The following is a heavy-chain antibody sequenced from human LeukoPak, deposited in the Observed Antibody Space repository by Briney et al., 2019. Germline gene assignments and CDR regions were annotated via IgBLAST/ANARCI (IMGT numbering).Heavy chain of an antibody. J-gene: IGHJ4*02. CDR2: ISSSSSYI. Sequence: PGRSLRLSCAASGFTFSSYSMNWVRQAPGKGLEWVSSISSSSSYIYYADSVKGRFTISRDHAKNSLYLQMNSLRAADTAVYYCARDRVTGTTGAVFDYWGQGTLVTVSS. V-gene: IGHV3-21*01. CDR3: ARDRVTGTTGAVFDY. D-gene: IGHD1-7*01. CDR1: GFTFSSYS.